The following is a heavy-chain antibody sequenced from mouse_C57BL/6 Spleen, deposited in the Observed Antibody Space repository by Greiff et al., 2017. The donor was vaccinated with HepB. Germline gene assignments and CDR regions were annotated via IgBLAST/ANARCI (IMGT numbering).Heavy chain of an antibody. CDR1: GYTFTDYY. V-gene: IGHV1-75*01. D-gene: IGHD1-1*01. CDR2: IFPGSGST. CDR3: ARCWDYYGSSPAWFAY. Sequence: VQLQQSGPELVKPGASVKISCKASGYTFTDYYINWVKQRPGQGLEWIGWIFPGSGSTYYNEKFKGKATLTVDKSSSTAYMLLSSLTSEDSAVYFGARCWDYYGSSPAWFAYWGQGTLVTVSA. J-gene: IGHJ3*01.